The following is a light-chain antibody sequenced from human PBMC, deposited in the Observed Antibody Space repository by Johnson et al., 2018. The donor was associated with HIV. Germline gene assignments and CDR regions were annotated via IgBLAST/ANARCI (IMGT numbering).Light chain of an antibody. V-gene: IGLV1-51*01. Sequence: QSVLTQPPSVSAAPGQKVTISCSGSSSNIGNNYVSWYQHLPGTAPKLLIYDNNKRPSGIPDRFSGSKSGPSATLGIAGLQTGDEADYYCGTWDNSLSTGGVFGTGTKVAVL. CDR2: DNN. CDR1: SSNIGNNY. J-gene: IGLJ1*01. CDR3: GTWDNSLSTGGV.